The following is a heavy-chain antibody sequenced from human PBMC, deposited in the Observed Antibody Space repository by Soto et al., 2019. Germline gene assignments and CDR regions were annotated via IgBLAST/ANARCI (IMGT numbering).Heavy chain of an antibody. J-gene: IGHJ6*01. Sequence: ASVKVSCKASGYTFTSYGISWVRQAPGQGLEWMGWISAYNGNTNYAQKLQGRVTMTTDTSTSTAYMELRSLRSDDTAVYYCAREASYDFWSGYLKPNYYYYGMEVWGQGTTVIVS. CDR3: AREASYDFWSGYLKPNYYYYGMEV. D-gene: IGHD3-3*01. CDR1: GYTFTSYG. CDR2: ISAYNGNT. V-gene: IGHV1-18*01.